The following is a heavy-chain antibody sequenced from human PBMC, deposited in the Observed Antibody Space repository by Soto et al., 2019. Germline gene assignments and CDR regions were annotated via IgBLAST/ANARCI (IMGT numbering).Heavy chain of an antibody. V-gene: IGHV3-48*01. Sequence: EVQLLESGGGLIHPGGSLRLSCVASGFRFSDHSMNWVRQAPGKGLEWVSYITSSGDSIYYADSVKGRFTVSRDNAKNSLFLQMISLRAEDTAVYYCARLPKGSTVTSWGQGTLVTVSS. J-gene: IGHJ4*02. CDR3: ARLPKGSTVTS. D-gene: IGHD4-17*01. CDR1: GFRFSDHS. CDR2: ITSSGDSI.